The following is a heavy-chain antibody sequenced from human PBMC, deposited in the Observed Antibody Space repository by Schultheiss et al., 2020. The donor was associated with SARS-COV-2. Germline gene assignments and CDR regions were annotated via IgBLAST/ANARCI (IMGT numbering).Heavy chain of an antibody. D-gene: IGHD3-9*01. Sequence: GGSLRLSCATSGFTFSGYYMTWVRQAPGKGLVWVSRINIDGTSTGYAGSVKGRFTISRDNSKNTLYLQMNSLRAEDTAVYYCARIAMTGNDAFDIWGQGTMVTVSS. CDR2: INIDGTST. CDR1: GFTFSGYY. V-gene: IGHV3-74*01. J-gene: IGHJ3*02. CDR3: ARIAMTGNDAFDI.